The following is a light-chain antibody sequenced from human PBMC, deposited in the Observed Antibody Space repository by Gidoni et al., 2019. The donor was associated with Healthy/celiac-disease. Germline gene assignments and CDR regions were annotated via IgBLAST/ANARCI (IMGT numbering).Light chain of an antibody. J-gene: IGKJ1*01. CDR2: DAS. CDR1: QGISSY. V-gene: IGKV1-8*01. CDR3: QQYYNYPRT. Sequence: AIRRTQPPSSFSASAGDRVTITCRASQGISSYLDWYQQKPGKAPKLLIYDASILQSGVPSRFSGSGSGTDFTLTISCLQSEDFATYYCQQYYNYPRTFGQGTRVEIK.